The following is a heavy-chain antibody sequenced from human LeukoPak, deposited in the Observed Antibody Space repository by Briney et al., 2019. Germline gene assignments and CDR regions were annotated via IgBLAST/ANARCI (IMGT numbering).Heavy chain of an antibody. D-gene: IGHD6-19*01. CDR2: INSDGTTT. J-gene: IGHJ3*01. CDR1: GFTLSDSW. V-gene: IGHV3-74*01. CDR3: ARGHTSGPRSTFDV. Sequence: PGGSLRLSCAASGFTLSDSWMHWVRQAPGKGLVCVSRINSDGTTTTYADSVKGRFTVSRDNAKDTVFLQMNSLRVDDTAVYHCARGHTSGPRSTFDVWGQGTMVTVSS.